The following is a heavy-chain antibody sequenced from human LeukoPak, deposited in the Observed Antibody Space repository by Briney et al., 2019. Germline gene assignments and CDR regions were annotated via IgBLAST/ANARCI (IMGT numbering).Heavy chain of an antibody. J-gene: IGHJ4*02. Sequence: ASVKVSCKASGYTFTTYYMHWVRQAPGQGLEWMGIIIPSGGSTTYAQKFQGRVTMTRDMSTNTVYMELSSLRSEDTAVYYCARDSYGSDYWGQGTLVTVSS. V-gene: IGHV1-46*01. CDR1: GYTFTTYY. CDR3: ARDSYGSDY. D-gene: IGHD3-16*01. CDR2: IIPSGGST.